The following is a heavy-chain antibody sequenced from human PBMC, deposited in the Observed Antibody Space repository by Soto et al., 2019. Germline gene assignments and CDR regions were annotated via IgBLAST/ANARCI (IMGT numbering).Heavy chain of an antibody. V-gene: IGHV1-69*01. D-gene: IGHD2-21*01. CDR3: ASSIDGSPADY. J-gene: IGHJ4*02. CDR2: ILPIFGTA. CDR1: VGTFSSYA. Sequence: QVQLGQSGAEVKKPGSSVKVSCKASVGTFSSYAISWVRQSPGQWPEWRGGILPIFGTANYAQKFQGRVTITADESTRTAYMELSSLSSEDTALYYCASSIDGSPADYWGQGTLVTVSS.